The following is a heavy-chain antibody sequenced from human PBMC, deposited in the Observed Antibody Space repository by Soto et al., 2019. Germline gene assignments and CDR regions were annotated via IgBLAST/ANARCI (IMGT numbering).Heavy chain of an antibody. CDR2: IYYSGST. CDR3: ARHSDFWSGYLYYFDY. CDR1: GGSISSYY. Sequence: SETLSLTCTVSGGSISSYYWSWIRQPPGKGLEWIGYIYYSGSTNYNPSLKSRVTISVDTSKNQFSLKLSSVTAADTAVYYCARHSDFWSGYLYYFDYWGQGTLVTVSS. D-gene: IGHD3-3*01. V-gene: IGHV4-59*08. J-gene: IGHJ4*02.